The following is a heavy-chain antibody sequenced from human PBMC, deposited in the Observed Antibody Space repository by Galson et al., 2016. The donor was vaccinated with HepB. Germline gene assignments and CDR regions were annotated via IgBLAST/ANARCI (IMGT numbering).Heavy chain of an antibody. CDR2: ITPIFRTT. Sequence: SVKVSCKASGDSFGSYAFSWVRQAPGQGLEWMGGITPIFRTTKYAQKFQGRVTISADESTSTAYMEPSSLTSADAAVYYCARGAGVIAAALDVWGQGTTVTVSS. J-gene: IGHJ6*02. CDR3: ARGAGVIAAALDV. D-gene: IGHD6-13*01. CDR1: GDSFGSYA. V-gene: IGHV1-69*13.